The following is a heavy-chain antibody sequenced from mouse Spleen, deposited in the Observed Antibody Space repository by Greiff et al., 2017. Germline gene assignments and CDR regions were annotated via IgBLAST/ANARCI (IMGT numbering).Heavy chain of an antibody. CDR3: ARKATVVAPYFDY. CDR1: GYTFTSYW. V-gene: IGHV1-7*01. J-gene: IGHJ2*01. CDR2: INPSSGYT. D-gene: IGHD1-1*01. Sequence: VQLQQSGAELAKPGASVKLSRKASGYTFTSYWMHWVKQRPGQGLEWIGYINPSSGYTKYNQKFKDKATLTADKSSSTAYMQLSSLTYEDSAVYYCARKATVVAPYFDYWGQGTTLTVSS.